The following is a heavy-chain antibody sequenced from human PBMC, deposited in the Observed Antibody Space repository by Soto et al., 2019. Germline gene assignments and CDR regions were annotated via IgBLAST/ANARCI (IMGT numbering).Heavy chain of an antibody. CDR1: GGSFSGYY. CDR3: ARVVVVVAATPGWFDP. V-gene: IGHV4-34*01. J-gene: IGHJ5*02. CDR2: INHSGST. D-gene: IGHD2-15*01. Sequence: SETLSLTCAVYGGSFSGYYWSWIRQPPGKGLEWIGEINHSGSTNYNPSLKSRVTISVDTSKNQFSLKLSSVTAADTAVYYRARVVVVVAATPGWFDPWGQGTLVTVSS.